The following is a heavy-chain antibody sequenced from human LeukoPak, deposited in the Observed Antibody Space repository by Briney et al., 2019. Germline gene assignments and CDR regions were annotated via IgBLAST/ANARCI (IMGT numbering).Heavy chain of an antibody. Sequence: GGSLRLSCAASGFTFSDYDMHWVRQATGKGLEWVSAIGYGGDRHYSDSVKGRFTISRENAKNSLYLQMDSLGAGDTAVYYCARGNILTGYTYWGQGALVTVSS. V-gene: IGHV3-13*04. J-gene: IGHJ4*02. CDR1: GFTFSDYD. CDR3: ARGNILTGYTY. D-gene: IGHD3-9*01. CDR2: IGYGGDR.